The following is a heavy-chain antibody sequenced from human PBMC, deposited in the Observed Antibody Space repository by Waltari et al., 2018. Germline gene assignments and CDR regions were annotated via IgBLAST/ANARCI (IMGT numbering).Heavy chain of an antibody. CDR3: GRIGGVPL. CDR1: GDSISSGAYY. Sequence: QVQLQESGPGLVKPSQTLSLTCTVSGDSISSGAYYWSWIRQPAGKGLEWIGRLSFSGTTVYNPSLQSRITISLDTSKNQFSLKLSSVIATDTAVYYCGRIGGVPLWGQGTLVTVSS. V-gene: IGHV4-61*02. D-gene: IGHD2-8*02. CDR2: LSFSGTT. J-gene: IGHJ4*02.